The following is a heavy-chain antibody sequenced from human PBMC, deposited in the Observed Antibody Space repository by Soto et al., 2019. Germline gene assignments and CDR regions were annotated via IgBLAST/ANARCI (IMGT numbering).Heavy chain of an antibody. V-gene: IGHV3-23*01. CDR1: GFTFSSNA. J-gene: IGHJ4*02. Sequence: PGGSLRLSCAASGFTFSSNAMSWVRQAPGKGLEWVSGITGSGGITDYADSVKGRFTISRDNSRNTVYLQMTYLRVEDTAVYYCATENIAVAGLDYWGQGTLVTVSS. D-gene: IGHD6-19*01. CDR3: ATENIAVAGLDY. CDR2: ITGSGGIT.